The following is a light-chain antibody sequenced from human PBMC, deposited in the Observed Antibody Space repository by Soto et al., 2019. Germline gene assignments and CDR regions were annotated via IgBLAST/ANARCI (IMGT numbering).Light chain of an antibody. Sequence: EIVLTQSPGTPSLSPGERATLSCRASQTACSNCLAWYQQKPGQAPRLLISGASNRATGIPDRFSGSGSGTDFTLTISRLEPEDFAVYYCQQYGGSPGFTFGPGTRVDIK. CDR2: GAS. V-gene: IGKV3-20*01. J-gene: IGKJ3*01. CDR1: QTACSNC. CDR3: QQYGGSPGFT.